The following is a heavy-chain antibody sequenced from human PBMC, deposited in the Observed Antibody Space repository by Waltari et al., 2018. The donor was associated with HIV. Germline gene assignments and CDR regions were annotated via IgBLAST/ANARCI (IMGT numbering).Heavy chain of an antibody. Sequence: QVQLVASGGGVVQPGGSLSLSCTAAGFTFSNYGMYWVRQAPGKGLQWVAFIRYDGTNKYYADSVKGRFIISRDNSKNTLSLQMHSLRAEDTAVYYCAKAPHHYDSSGPVYWGQGTLVTVSS. CDR3: AKAPHHYDSSGPVY. D-gene: IGHD3-22*01. CDR1: GFTFSNYG. V-gene: IGHV3-30*02. CDR2: IRYDGTNK. J-gene: IGHJ4*02.